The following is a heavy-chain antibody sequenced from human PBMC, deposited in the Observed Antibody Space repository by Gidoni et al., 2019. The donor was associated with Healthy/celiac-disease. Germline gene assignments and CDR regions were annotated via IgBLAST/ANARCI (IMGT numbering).Heavy chain of an antibody. CDR2: IIPIFGTA. CDR1: GGTFSSYS. D-gene: IGHD5-18*01. J-gene: IGHJ6*02. V-gene: IGHV1-69*01. CDR3: AREDTAMVEYYYYYGMDV. Sequence: QVQLVQSGAEVKKHGSSVKVSCKASGGTFSSYSISWVRQAPGQGLEWMGGIIPIFGTANYAQKFQGRVTITADESTSTAYMELSSLRSEDTAVYYCAREDTAMVEYYYYYGMDVWGQGTTVTVSS.